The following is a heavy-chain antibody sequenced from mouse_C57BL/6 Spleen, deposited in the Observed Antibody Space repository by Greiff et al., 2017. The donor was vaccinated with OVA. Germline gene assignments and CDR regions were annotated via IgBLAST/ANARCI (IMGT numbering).Heavy chain of an antibody. Sequence: VQLQQSGPELVKPGASVKIPCKASGYTFTDYNMDWVKQSHGKSLEWIGDINPNNGGTIYNQKFKGKATLTVDKSSSTAYMELRSLTSEDTAVYYYARRYYGSRPLFDYWGQGTTLTVSS. D-gene: IGHD1-1*01. J-gene: IGHJ2*01. CDR3: ARRYYGSRPLFDY. CDR1: GYTFTDYN. CDR2: INPNNGGT. V-gene: IGHV1-18*01.